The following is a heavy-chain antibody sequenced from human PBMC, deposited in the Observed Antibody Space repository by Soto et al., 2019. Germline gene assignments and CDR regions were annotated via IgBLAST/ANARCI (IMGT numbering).Heavy chain of an antibody. V-gene: IGHV5-51*01. Sequence: PGESLKISCKGPGYSFTSYWIGWVRQMPGKGLEWMGIIYPGDSDTRYSPSFQGQVTISADKSISTAYLQWSSLKASDTAMYYCARLSRERGYSYGYWFDPWGQGTLVTVPQ. CDR1: GYSFTSYW. CDR2: IYPGDSDT. J-gene: IGHJ5*02. CDR3: ARLSRERGYSYGYWFDP. D-gene: IGHD5-18*01.